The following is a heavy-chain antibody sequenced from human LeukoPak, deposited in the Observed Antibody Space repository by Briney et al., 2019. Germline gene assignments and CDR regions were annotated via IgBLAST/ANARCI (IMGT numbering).Heavy chain of an antibody. V-gene: IGHV3-23*01. Sequence: GGSLRLSCAASGFTFSSYAMSWVRRAPGKGLEWVSAISGSGGSTYYADSVKGRFTISRDNSKNTLYLQMNSLRAEDTAVYYCAKPDGRYYYDSSGLFDYWGQGTLVTVSS. CDR2: ISGSGGST. CDR3: AKPDGRYYYDSSGLFDY. J-gene: IGHJ4*02. D-gene: IGHD3-22*01. CDR1: GFTFSSYA.